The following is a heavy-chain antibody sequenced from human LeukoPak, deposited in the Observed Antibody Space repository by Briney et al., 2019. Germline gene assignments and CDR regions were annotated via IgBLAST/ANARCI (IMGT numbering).Heavy chain of an antibody. J-gene: IGHJ5*02. D-gene: IGHD2-2*02. V-gene: IGHV4-34*01. Sequence: SETLSLTCAVYGGSFSGYYWSWIRQPPGEGLEWIGEINHSGSTNYNPSLKSRVTISVDTSKNQFSLKLSSVTAADTAVYYCARPPIVVVPAAIMTEFRFDPWGQGTLVTVSS. CDR3: ARPPIVVVPAAIMTEFRFDP. CDR2: INHSGST. CDR1: GGSFSGYY.